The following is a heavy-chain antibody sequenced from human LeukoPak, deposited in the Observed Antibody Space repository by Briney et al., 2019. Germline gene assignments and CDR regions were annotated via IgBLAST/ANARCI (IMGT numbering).Heavy chain of an antibody. CDR2: INHSGST. J-gene: IGHJ5*02. Sequence: KPSETLSLTCAVYGGSFSGYYWSWIRQPPGKGLEWIGEINHSGSTNYNPSLKSRVTISVDTSKNQFSLKLSSVTAADTAVYYCARGVYCSSTSCHGWFDPWGQGTLVTVSS. CDR3: ARGVYCSSTSCHGWFDP. D-gene: IGHD2-2*01. CDR1: GGSFSGYY. V-gene: IGHV4-34*01.